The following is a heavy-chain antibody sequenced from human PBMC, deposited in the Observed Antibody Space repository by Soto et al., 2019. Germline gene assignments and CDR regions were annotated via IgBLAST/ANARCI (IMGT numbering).Heavy chain of an antibody. V-gene: IGHV1-18*04. D-gene: IGHD2-2*01. CDR2: ISAYNGNT. Sequence: QVQLVQSGAEVKKPGASVKVSCKASGYTFTSYGISWVRQAPGQGLEWMGWISAYNGNTNYAQKLQGRVTMTTDTSTSTAYMELRSLRSDDTAVYYCARDHWPYCSSTSCYSQGMDVWGQGTTVTVSS. J-gene: IGHJ6*02. CDR3: ARDHWPYCSSTSCYSQGMDV. CDR1: GYTFTSYG.